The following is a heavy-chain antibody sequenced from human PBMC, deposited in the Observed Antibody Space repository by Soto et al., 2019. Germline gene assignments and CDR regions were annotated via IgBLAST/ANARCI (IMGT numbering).Heavy chain of an antibody. D-gene: IGHD4-17*01. Sequence: QVQLVQSGAEVKKPGSSVKVSCKASGGTFSSYTISWVRQAPGQGLEWMGRIIPILGIANYAQKFQGRVTITADKSTSKAYMDLSSLRSEDTAVYYCARATTHYGGNAYYGMDVWGQGTTVTVSS. J-gene: IGHJ6*02. CDR3: ARATTHYGGNAYYGMDV. CDR2: IIPILGIA. V-gene: IGHV1-69*02. CDR1: GGTFSSYT.